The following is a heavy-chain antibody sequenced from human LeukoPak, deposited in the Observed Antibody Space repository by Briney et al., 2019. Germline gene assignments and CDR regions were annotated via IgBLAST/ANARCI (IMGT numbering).Heavy chain of an antibody. CDR3: VRARDCSSTSCYGGMDV. J-gene: IGHJ6*03. D-gene: IGHD2-2*01. Sequence: GGSLRLSCAASGFSFSSYSMNWVRQAPGKGLEWVSSISSSSSYIYYADSVKGRFTISRDNAKNSLCLQMNSLGAEDTAVYYCVRARDCSSTSCYGGMDVWGKGTTVTVSS. CDR1: GFSFSSYS. CDR2: ISSSSSYI. V-gene: IGHV3-21*01.